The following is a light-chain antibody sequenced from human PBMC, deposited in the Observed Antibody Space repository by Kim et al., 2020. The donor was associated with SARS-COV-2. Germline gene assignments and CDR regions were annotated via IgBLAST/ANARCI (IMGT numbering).Light chain of an antibody. CDR2: KAS. CDR1: QSNSMW. J-gene: IGKJ2*01. CDR3: QQYDNY. V-gene: IGKV1-5*03. Sequence: STLSASVGEGVIIPERASQSNSMWLAWYQQTPGNAPKLLISKASSLQSGVPSRCSGSGSGTEFNLTISSLQPDDFGTYYCQQYDNYFGQGTKLEI.